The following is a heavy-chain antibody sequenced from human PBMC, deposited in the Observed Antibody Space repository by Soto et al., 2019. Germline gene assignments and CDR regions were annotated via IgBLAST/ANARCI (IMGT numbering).Heavy chain of an antibody. CDR3: ANRDYPYYFDS. D-gene: IGHD3-10*01. CDR1: GFTFSSYV. Sequence: PGGSLRLSCAASGFTFSSYVMSWVRQAPGKGLEWVSVITGSGSNTFYADSVKGRFTISRDNSKNTLYLQMNGLRAEDTAVYYCANRDYPYYFDSWGQGTLVTVSS. J-gene: IGHJ4*02. CDR2: ITGSGSNT. V-gene: IGHV3-23*01.